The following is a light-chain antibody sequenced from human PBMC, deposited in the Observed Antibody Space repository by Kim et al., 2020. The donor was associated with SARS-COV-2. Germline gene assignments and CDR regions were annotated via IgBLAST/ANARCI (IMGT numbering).Light chain of an antibody. Sequence: EIVMTQSPDTLSVSPGERATLSCRASQSVSNKLAWYQQIPGQAPRLLISGASTRATDIPARFSGSGSGTDFALTISSLQSEDFAIYYFQQYDNWPETFGQGTKLEI. CDR2: GAS. CDR1: QSVSNK. CDR3: QQYDNWPET. V-gene: IGKV3-15*01. J-gene: IGKJ2*01.